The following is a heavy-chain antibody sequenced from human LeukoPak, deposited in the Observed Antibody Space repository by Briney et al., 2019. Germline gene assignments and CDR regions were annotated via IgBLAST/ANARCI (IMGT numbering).Heavy chain of an antibody. D-gene: IGHD6-19*01. CDR1: GHTFTSYD. Sequence: SVKVSCKASGHTFTSYDINWVRQAPGQGLEWMGGIIPIFGTANYAQKFQGRVTITADESTSTAYMELSSLRSEDTAVYYCASPGGGEQWLVPRRTDAFDIWGQGTMVTVSS. V-gene: IGHV1-69*13. CDR2: IIPIFGTA. CDR3: ASPGGGEQWLVPRRTDAFDI. J-gene: IGHJ3*02.